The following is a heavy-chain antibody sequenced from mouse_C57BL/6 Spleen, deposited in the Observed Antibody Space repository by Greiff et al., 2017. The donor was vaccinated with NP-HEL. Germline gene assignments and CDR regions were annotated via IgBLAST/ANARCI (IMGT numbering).Heavy chain of an antibody. J-gene: IGHJ3*01. D-gene: IGHD2-4*01. Sequence: QVQLQQSGAELAKPGASVKLSCKASGYTFTSYWMHWVKQRPGQGLEWIGYINPSSGYTKYNQKFKDKATLTADKSSSTAYMQLSSLTSEDSAVYYCSRTYDYAGAWFAYWGQGTLVTVSA. CDR2: INPSSGYT. CDR3: SRTYDYAGAWFAY. CDR1: GYTFTSYW. V-gene: IGHV1-7*01.